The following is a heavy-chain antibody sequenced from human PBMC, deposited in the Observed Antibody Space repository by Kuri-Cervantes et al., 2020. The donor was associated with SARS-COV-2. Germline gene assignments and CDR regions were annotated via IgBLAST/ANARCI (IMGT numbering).Heavy chain of an antibody. CDR2: INHSGST. Sequence: SQTLSLTCAVYGGSFSGYYWSWIRQPPGKGLEWIGEINHSGSTNYNPSLKSRVNISVDTSKNQFSLKLSSVTAADTAVYYCAGGSGIAARPATYNWFDPWGQGTLVTVSS. J-gene: IGHJ5*02. CDR3: AGGSGIAARPATYNWFDP. D-gene: IGHD6-6*01. V-gene: IGHV4-34*01. CDR1: GGSFSGYY.